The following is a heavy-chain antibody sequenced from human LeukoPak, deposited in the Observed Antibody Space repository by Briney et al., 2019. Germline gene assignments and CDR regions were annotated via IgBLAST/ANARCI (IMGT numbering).Heavy chain of an antibody. CDR2: ISGGGDTI. D-gene: IGHD3-22*01. J-gene: IGHJ4*02. CDR1: GFAFSTYS. CDR3: PLDPIYSAHSGYYFDY. V-gene: IGHV3-48*04. Sequence: GGSLRLSCAASGFAFSTYSMNWVRQAPGKGLEWVAAISGGGDTIYYADSVKGRFTVSRDNAENSVYLQMNSVRAEDTAVYYCPLDPIYSAHSGYYFDYWGQGTLVIVSS.